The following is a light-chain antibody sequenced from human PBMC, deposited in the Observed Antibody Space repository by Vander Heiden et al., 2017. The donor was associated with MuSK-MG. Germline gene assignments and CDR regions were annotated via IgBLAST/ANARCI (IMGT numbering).Light chain of an antibody. Sequence: EIVLPQSPGTLSLSPGERATLSCRASQSVSSSYLAWYQQKPGQAPRLLIYGASSRATGIPDRFSGSGSGTDFTLTISRLDPEDFAVYYCQQYGSSPLYTFGQGTKLEIK. CDR3: QQYGSSPLYT. CDR1: QSVSSSY. V-gene: IGKV3-20*01. J-gene: IGKJ2*01. CDR2: GAS.